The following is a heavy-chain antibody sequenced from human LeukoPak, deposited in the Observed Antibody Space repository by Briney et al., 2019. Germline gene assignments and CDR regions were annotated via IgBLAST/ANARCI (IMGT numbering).Heavy chain of an antibody. J-gene: IGHJ4*02. CDR3: AVSVRFERVWHYFNN. V-gene: IGHV3-23*01. CDR2: ISESGAIT. Sequence: GGSLRLSCAASGFTFSSYGMSWVRQAPGKGLKWVSGISESGAITHYVDSVKGRFTISRDNSKTTVFLQMNSLRAEDTAVYYCAVSVRFERVWHYFNNWGQGTQVTVSS. CDR1: GFTFSSYG. D-gene: IGHD3-9*01.